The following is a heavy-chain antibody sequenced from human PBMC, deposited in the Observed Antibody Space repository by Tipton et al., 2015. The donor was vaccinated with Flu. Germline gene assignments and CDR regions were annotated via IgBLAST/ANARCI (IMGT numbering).Heavy chain of an antibody. D-gene: IGHD3-22*01. J-gene: IGHJ5*02. V-gene: IGHV4-61*01. CDR1: GGSVSSGSYY. CDR3: AREYRGLGIVVALNWFDP. Sequence: TLSLTCTVSGGSVSSGSYYWSWIRQPPGKGLEWIGYIYYSGSTNYNPSLKSRVTISVDTSKNQFSLKLSSVTAADTAVYYCAREYRGLGIVVALNWFDPWGQGTLVTVSS. CDR2: IYYSGST.